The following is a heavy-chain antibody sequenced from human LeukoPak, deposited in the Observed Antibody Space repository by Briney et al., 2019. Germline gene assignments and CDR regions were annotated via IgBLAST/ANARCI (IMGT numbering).Heavy chain of an antibody. CDR1: GHPLHRYD. CDR3: GKDLVGSLPGYFDY. Sequence: GGSLRLSCAASGHPLHRYDMSWLRHAPREGLEWVSGISGSDGSTYYADAVVGGFTISRDSYKKTLFLQKNSLRAEDTAVYYCGKDLVGSLPGYFDYWGQGTLVAVSS. CDR2: ISGSDGST. V-gene: IGHV3-23*01. J-gene: IGHJ4*02. D-gene: IGHD3-10*01.